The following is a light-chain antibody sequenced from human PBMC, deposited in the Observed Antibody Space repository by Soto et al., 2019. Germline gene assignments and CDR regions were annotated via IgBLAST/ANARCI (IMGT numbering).Light chain of an antibody. Sequence: QSVLTQPPSVSAAPGQKVTVSCSGSSSNIGNNDVSWYQQFPGTSPKLLIYDNYKRPSGIPDRFSGSKSGTSATLGITGLRTGDEADYYCGTWDSSLSAEVFGGGTKLTVL. CDR1: SSNIGNND. J-gene: IGLJ3*02. CDR3: GTWDSSLSAEV. V-gene: IGLV1-51*01. CDR2: DNY.